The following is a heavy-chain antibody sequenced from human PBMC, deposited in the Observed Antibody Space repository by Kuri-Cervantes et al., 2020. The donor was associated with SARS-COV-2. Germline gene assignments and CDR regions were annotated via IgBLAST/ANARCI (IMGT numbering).Heavy chain of an antibody. CDR1: ADTFTGYY. CDR2: INPNSGGT. J-gene: IGHJ6*03. CDR3: ARLDVGATLPNCYMDV. D-gene: IGHD1-26*01. Sequence: ASVKVSCKSAADTFTGYYMHWVRQAPGQGLEWMGWINPNSGGTNYAQKFQGRVTMTRDTSISTAYIELSRLRSDDTAVYYCARLDVGATLPNCYMDVWGKADTVTCSS. V-gene: IGHV1-2*02.